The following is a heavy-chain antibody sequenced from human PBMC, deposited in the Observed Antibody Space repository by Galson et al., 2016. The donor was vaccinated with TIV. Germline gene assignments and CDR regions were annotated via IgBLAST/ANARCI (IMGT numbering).Heavy chain of an antibody. V-gene: IGHV3-66*02. J-gene: IGHJ6*02. CDR1: RLTVSDNY. CDR2: IYDDSST. CDR3: ARERRHCGNECYLYYYFGMDV. Sequence: SLRLSCAASRLTVSDNYMTWVRQAPGKGLEWVSLIYDDSSTTYAESVKGRFTISRDRSTNMVYLQMNNLRAEDTAVYYCARERRHCGNECYLYYYFGMDVWGLGTTVTVS. D-gene: IGHD2-21*01.